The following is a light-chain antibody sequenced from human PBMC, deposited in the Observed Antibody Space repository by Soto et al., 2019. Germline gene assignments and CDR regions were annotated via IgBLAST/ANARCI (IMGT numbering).Light chain of an antibody. CDR2: EVS. J-gene: IGLJ1*01. Sequence: QSALTQPASVSGSPGQSITISCTGTSSDVGSYNLVSWYQQFPGKAPKLMIYEVSYRPSGVSNRFSGSKSGNTAPLTISGLQAEDEADYYCSSFTTSSTRVFGTGTKLTVL. CDR3: SSFTTSSTRV. CDR1: SSDVGSYNL. V-gene: IGLV2-14*02.